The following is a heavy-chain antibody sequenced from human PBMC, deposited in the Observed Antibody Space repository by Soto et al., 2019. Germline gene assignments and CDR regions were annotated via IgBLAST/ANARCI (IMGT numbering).Heavy chain of an antibody. J-gene: IGHJ6*02. D-gene: IGHD6-19*01. V-gene: IGHV5-51*01. CDR1: GYSFTSYW. CDR2: IYPTVSDI. CDR3: ARPREAGKNYYGVDV. Sequence: GESLKISCKGSGYSFTSYWIGWVRQMPGKGLEWMGNIYPTVSDIKYSPSFQGQVTISGDTSINTAYLQWSSLKASDTAMYYCARPREAGKNYYGVDVWGQGTTVTVS.